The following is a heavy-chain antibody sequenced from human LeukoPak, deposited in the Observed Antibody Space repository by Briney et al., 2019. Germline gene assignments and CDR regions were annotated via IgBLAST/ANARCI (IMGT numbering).Heavy chain of an antibody. D-gene: IGHD3-16*02. CDR3: ARGRLGELSLFWFDY. CDR2: ISYDGSNK. V-gene: IGHV3-30*03. Sequence: GGSLRLSCAASGFTFSSYGMHWVRQAPGQGLEWVAVISYDGSNKYYADSVKGRFTISRDNSKNTLYLQMNSLRADDTAVYYCARGRLGELSLFWFDYWGRGTLVTVSS. J-gene: IGHJ4*02. CDR1: GFTFSSYG.